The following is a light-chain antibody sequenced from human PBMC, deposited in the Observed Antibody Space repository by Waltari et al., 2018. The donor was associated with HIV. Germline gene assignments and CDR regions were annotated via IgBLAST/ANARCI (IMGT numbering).Light chain of an antibody. CDR2: GAS. CDR1: KSLNSTY. Sequence: EIELTQSPGTLSLSPGERATLACRASKSLNSTYLAWYQQQPSQTPRLLIYGASSRAIGIPDRFSGSGSGTDFTLTISRLEPGDFAVYYCHQYGSSPRTFGQGTKVDIK. CDR3: HQYGSSPRT. J-gene: IGKJ1*01. V-gene: IGKV3-20*01.